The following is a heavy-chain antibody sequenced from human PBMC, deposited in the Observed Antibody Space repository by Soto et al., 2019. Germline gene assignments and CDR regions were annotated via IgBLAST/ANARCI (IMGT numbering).Heavy chain of an antibody. J-gene: IGHJ6*02. V-gene: IGHV1-69*12. Sequence: QVQLVQSGAEVKKPGSSVKVSCKAYGGSLSNYGISWVRQAPGQGLECMGAIIPVFGTPNYAQKFQDRVTITAHESTTTVYMEVRTLTSEDTAVYYCARGDATKIVVTTYSAMDVWGQETTVTVSS. CDR3: ARGDATKIVVTTYSAMDV. D-gene: IGHD3-22*01. CDR1: GGSLSNYG. CDR2: IIPVFGTP.